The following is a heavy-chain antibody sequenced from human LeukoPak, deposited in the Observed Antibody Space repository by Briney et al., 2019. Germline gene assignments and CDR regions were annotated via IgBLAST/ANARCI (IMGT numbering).Heavy chain of an antibody. Sequence: SQTLSLTCAISGDSVSSNSAAWNWIRQSPSGGLEWLGRTYYRSKWYTDYAVSVKSRITINPDTSKNQFSLQLNSVTPEDTAVYYCARAAVVPAAYFDYWGQGTLVTVSP. CDR3: ARAAVVPAAYFDY. J-gene: IGHJ4*02. CDR1: GDSVSSNSAA. D-gene: IGHD2-2*01. CDR2: TYYRSKWYT. V-gene: IGHV6-1*01.